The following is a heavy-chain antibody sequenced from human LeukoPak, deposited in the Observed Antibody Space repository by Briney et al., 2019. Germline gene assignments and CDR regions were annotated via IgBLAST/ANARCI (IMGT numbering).Heavy chain of an antibody. CDR3: ARDLLGDYGTFDI. CDR1: GGSITTHY. Sequence: PSETLSLTCTVAGGSITTHYWSWIRQPAGREVEWIGRVYNTGSTKYNPSLESRVTMSVDTSSNRFSLRLRSVTAADTAVYYCARDLLGDYGTFDIWGQGAMVTVSS. CDR2: VYNTGST. V-gene: IGHV4-4*07. D-gene: IGHD4-17*01. J-gene: IGHJ3*02.